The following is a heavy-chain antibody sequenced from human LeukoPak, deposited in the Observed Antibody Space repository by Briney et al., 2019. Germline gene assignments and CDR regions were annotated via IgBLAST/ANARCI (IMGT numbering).Heavy chain of an antibody. V-gene: IGHV3-11*01. CDR3: ARDPVYSSSAYFDY. D-gene: IGHD6-6*01. J-gene: IGHJ4*02. Sequence: GGSLRLFCAASGFTFSDYYMSWIRQAPGKGLDWVSYISSSGSTIYYADSVKGRFTISRDNAKNSLYLQMNSLRAEDTAVYYCARDPVYSSSAYFDYWGQGTLVTVSS. CDR2: ISSSGSTI. CDR1: GFTFSDYY.